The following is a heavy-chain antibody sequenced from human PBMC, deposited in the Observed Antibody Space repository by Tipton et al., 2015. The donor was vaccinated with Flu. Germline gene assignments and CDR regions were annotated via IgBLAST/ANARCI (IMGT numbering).Heavy chain of an antibody. CDR1: GYTFTDYY. J-gene: IGHJ3*02. Sequence: QLVQSGAEVKKPGASVKVSCKASGYTFTDYYLHWARQAPGQGLEWMGWINPNSGGTNYAQKFQGRVTMTGDTSISTAYMELSRLRSDDTAMYYCARGQSYNSAWYLDALNIWGQGTMVTVSS. CDR2: INPNSGGT. D-gene: IGHD6-19*01. CDR3: ARGQSYNSAWYLDALNI. V-gene: IGHV1-2*02.